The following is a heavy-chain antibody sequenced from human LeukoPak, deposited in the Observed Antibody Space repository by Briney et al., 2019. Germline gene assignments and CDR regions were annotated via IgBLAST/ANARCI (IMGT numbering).Heavy chain of an antibody. CDR3: ARGYSSSWYYYYYYYMDV. Sequence: ASVKVSCKASGYTFTSYYMHWVRQAPGQGLEWMGIINPSGGSTSYAQKFQGRVTMTRDMSTSTVYMELSSLRSEDTAVYYCARGYSSSWYYYYYYYMDVWGKGTTVTVSS. CDR1: GYTFTSYY. V-gene: IGHV1-46*01. D-gene: IGHD6-13*01. CDR2: INPSGGST. J-gene: IGHJ6*03.